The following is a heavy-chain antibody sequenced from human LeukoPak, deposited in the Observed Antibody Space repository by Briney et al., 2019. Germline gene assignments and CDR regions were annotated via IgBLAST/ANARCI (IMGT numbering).Heavy chain of an antibody. Sequence: GGTLRLSCAASGFTFSSYAITWVRQAPGKGLEWVSAVSSNGAKTYYADSVKGRFTISRDNYKNMVFLQMNSLRAEDTAVYYCAKDVGKWESLHFFDYWGQGTLVTVSS. CDR1: GFTFSSYA. CDR2: VSSNGAKT. J-gene: IGHJ4*02. D-gene: IGHD1-26*01. V-gene: IGHV3-23*01. CDR3: AKDVGKWESLHFFDY.